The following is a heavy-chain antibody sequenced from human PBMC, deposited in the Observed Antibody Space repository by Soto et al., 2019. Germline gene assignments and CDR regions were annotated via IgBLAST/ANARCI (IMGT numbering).Heavy chain of an antibody. CDR3: ARRPPGGELDY. V-gene: IGHV4-59*08. CDR2: IYYSGST. Sequence: KQSQTLSLTCTVSGGSISSYYWNWIRQPPGKGLEWIGYIYYSGSTNSNPSLKSRVTISLDTSKNQFSLKLSSVTAADTAVYYCARRPPGGELDYWGQGTLVTVSS. J-gene: IGHJ4*02. D-gene: IGHD2-21*01. CDR1: GGSISSYY.